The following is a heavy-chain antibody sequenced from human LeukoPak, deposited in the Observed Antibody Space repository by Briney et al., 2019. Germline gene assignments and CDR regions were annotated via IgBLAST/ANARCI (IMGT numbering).Heavy chain of an antibody. V-gene: IGHV4-34*01. CDR1: GGSFSGYY. D-gene: IGHD2-15*01. Sequence: PSETLSLTCAVYGGSFSGYYWSWIRQPPGKGLEWIGGINHSGSTNYNPSLKSRVTISVDTSKNQFSLKLSSVTAADTAVYYCARGHPYCSGGSCYSGNYYYGMDVWGQGTTVTVSS. J-gene: IGHJ6*02. CDR2: INHSGST. CDR3: ARGHPYCSGGSCYSGNYYYGMDV.